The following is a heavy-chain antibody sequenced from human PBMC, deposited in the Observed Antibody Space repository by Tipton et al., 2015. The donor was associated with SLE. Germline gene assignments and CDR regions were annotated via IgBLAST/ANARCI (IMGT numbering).Heavy chain of an antibody. CDR3: ARQGAVARFDY. J-gene: IGHJ4*02. CDR2: INHSGST. V-gene: IGHV4-34*01. CDR1: GGSFSGYY. D-gene: IGHD6-19*01. Sequence: TLSLTCAVYGGSFSGYYWSWIRQPPGKGLEWIGEINHSGSTNYNPSLKSRVTISVDTSKNQFSLKLSSVTAADTAVYYCARQGAVARFDYWGQGTLVTVSS.